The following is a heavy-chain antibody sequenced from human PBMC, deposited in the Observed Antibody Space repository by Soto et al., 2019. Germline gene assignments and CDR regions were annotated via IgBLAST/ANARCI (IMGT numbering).Heavy chain of an antibody. CDR3: ARQSRSPYYGSGRGGNYFDY. D-gene: IGHD3-10*01. J-gene: IGHJ4*02. CDR1: GGSISSSSYY. V-gene: IGHV4-39*01. Sequence: PSETLSLTCTVSGGSISSSSYYWGWIRQPPGKGLEWIGSIYYSGSTYYNPSLKSRVTISVDTSKNQFSLKLSSVTAADTAVYYCARQSRSPYYGSGRGGNYFDYWGQGTLVTVSS. CDR2: IYYSGST.